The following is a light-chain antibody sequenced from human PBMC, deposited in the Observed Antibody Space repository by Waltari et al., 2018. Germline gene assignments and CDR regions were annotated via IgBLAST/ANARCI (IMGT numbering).Light chain of an antibody. V-gene: IGLV2-14*01. CDR2: EVS. CDR1: SSDIGTYNY. J-gene: IGLJ2*01. Sequence: QSALTQPASVSGSPGQSITISCTGTSSDIGTYNYVSWYQQLPGKAPKLMISEVSNRPSGLSIRFSGSKSGNTASLTIFELQVEDEGDYYCSSYTNSDTWVFGGGNKVTVL. CDR3: SSYTNSDTWV.